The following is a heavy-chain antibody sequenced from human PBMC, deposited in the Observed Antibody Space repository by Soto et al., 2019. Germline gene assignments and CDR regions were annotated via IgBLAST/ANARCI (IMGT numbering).Heavy chain of an antibody. CDR1: GFPRTDSPVG. D-gene: IGHD2-21*02. V-gene: IGHV2-5*01. J-gene: IGHJ4*02. CDR3: AHRRSSGDWNGGYFDY. Sequence: QITVKESGPTLLTPTKPLALTCTISGFPRTDSPVGVGWIRQSPGKALEWLALIYWNDDTRYNPALKSRLTIIKDTPQNPVVLIMTNVEPVDTATYYCAHRRSSGDWNGGYFDYWGQGSLVTVSS. CDR2: IYWNDDT.